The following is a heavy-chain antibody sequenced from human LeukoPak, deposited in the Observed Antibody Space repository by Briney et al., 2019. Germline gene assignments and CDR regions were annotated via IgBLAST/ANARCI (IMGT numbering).Heavy chain of an antibody. D-gene: IGHD6-19*01. CDR2: IYYSGST. V-gene: IGHV4-39*01. CDR3: ARPFSYSSGWYYFDY. J-gene: IGHJ4*02. Sequence: SETLSLTSTVSGGSISSSSYYWGWIRQPPGKGLEWIGSIYYSGSTYYNPSLKSRVTISVDTSKNQFSLKLSSVTAADTAVYYCARPFSYSSGWYYFDYWGQGTLVTVSS. CDR1: GGSISSSSYY.